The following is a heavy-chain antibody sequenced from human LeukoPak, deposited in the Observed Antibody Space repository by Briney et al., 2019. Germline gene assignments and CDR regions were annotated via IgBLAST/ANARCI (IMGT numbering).Heavy chain of an antibody. V-gene: IGHV4-4*02. CDR3: ARHSRYSSSWFTYNWFDP. CDR2: INHSGST. D-gene: IGHD6-13*01. J-gene: IGHJ5*02. Sequence: SETLSLTCTVSGDSISSNNWCSWVRQPPGKGLEWIGEINHSGSTNYNPSLKSRVTISVDTSKNQFSLKLSSVTAVDTAVYYCARHSRYSSSWFTYNWFDPWGQGTLVTVSS. CDR1: GDSISSNNW.